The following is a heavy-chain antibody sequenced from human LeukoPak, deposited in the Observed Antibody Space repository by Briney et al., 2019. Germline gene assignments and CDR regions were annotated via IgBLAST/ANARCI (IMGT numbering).Heavy chain of an antibody. Sequence: GGSLRLSCTASGFTFGDYAMSWFRQAPGKGLEWVGFIRSKAYGGTTEYAASVKGRFTISRDDSKSIAYLQMNSLKTEDTAVYYCTRDHLRRSSSRYYFDYWGQGTLVTVSS. CDR3: TRDHLRRSSSRYYFDY. CDR1: GFTFGDYA. J-gene: IGHJ4*02. V-gene: IGHV3-49*03. D-gene: IGHD6-13*01. CDR2: IRSKAYGGTT.